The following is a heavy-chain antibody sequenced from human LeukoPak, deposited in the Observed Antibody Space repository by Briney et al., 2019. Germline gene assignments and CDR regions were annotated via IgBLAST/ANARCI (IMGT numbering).Heavy chain of an antibody. Sequence: PSETPSLTCTVSGGSISSYYWSWIRQPPGKGLEWIGYIYYSGSTNYNPSLKSRVTISVDTSKNQFSLKLSSVTAADTAVYYCARSGVRYSSSWYLVYWGQGTLVTVSS. CDR1: GGSISSYY. V-gene: IGHV4-59*01. J-gene: IGHJ4*02. CDR2: IYYSGST. CDR3: ARSGVRYSSSWYLVY. D-gene: IGHD6-13*01.